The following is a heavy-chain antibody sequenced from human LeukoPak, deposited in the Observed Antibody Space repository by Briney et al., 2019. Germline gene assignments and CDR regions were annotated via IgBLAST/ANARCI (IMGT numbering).Heavy chain of an antibody. Sequence: GASVKVSCKASGGTFSSYAISWVRQAPGQGLEWMGGIIPIFGTANYAQKFQGRVTITTDESTSTAYMELSSLRSEDTAVYYCARRGRSGYSPFDYWGQGTLVTVSS. V-gene: IGHV1-69*05. J-gene: IGHJ4*02. CDR1: GGTFSSYA. CDR3: ARRGRSGYSPFDY. D-gene: IGHD3-22*01. CDR2: IIPIFGTA.